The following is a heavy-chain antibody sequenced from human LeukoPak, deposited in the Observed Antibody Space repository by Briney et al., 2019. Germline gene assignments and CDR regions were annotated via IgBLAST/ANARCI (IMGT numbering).Heavy chain of an antibody. V-gene: IGHV4-39*01. D-gene: IGHD2-2*01. CDR3: ARQRRVVPAAIYWFDP. CDR2: IYYSGST. CDR1: GGSISSSSYY. J-gene: IGHJ5*02. Sequence: SETLSLTCTVSGGSISSSSYYWGWIRQPPGKGLEWIGSIYYSGSTYYNPSLKSRVTISVDTSKNQFSLKLSSVTAADTAVYYRARQRRVVPAAIYWFDPWGQGTLVTVSS.